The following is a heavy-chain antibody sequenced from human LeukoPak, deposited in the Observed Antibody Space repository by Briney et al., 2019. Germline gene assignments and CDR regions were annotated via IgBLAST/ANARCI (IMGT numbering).Heavy chain of an antibody. J-gene: IGHJ6*02. CDR2: ISYDGSNK. V-gene: IGHV3-30-3*01. Sequence: PGGSLRLSCVASGFTFRSHAMHWVHQAPGKGLEWVAVISYDGSNKYYADSVKGRFTISRDNSKNTLYLQMNSLRAEDTAVYYCARGGGTAMVTWYYYGMDVWGQGTTVTVSS. CDR3: ARGGGTAMVTWYYYGMDV. CDR1: GFTFRSHA. D-gene: IGHD5-18*01.